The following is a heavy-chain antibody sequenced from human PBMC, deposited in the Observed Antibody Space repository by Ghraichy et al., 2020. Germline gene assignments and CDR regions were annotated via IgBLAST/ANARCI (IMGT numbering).Heavy chain of an antibody. J-gene: IGHJ5*02. CDR2: IYWNDEK. D-gene: IGHD3-22*01. CDR3: AHRLPLSTVINALNWFDP. CDR1: GFSLSTTGVG. V-gene: IGHV2-5*01. Sequence: SGPTLVKPTQTLTLTCTFSGFSLSTTGVGVAWIRQPPGKALEWLALIYWNDEKRYSPSLQSRLTITKDTSNNQVVFTMTDMDPVDTATYYCAHRLPLSTVINALNWFDPWGQGTLVTVSS.